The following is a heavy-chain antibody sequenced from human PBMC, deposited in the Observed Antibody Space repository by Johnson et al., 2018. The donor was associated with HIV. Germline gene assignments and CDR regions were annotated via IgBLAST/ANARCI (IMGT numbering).Heavy chain of an antibody. CDR2: ISYDGSNK. D-gene: IGHD6-19*01. CDR1: GFTFSSYA. V-gene: IGHV3-30-3*01. J-gene: IGHJ3*02. Sequence: QVQLVESGGGVVQPGRSLRLSCAASGFTFSSYAMHWVRQAPGKGLEWVAVISYDGSNKYYADSVKGPFTLSRDNSKNTLYLQMNSLRAEDTAVYYCARQIAVAARGAFDIWGQGTMVTVSS. CDR3: ARQIAVAARGAFDI.